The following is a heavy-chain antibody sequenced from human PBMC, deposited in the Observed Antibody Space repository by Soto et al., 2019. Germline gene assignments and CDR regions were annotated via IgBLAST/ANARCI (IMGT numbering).Heavy chain of an antibody. V-gene: IGHV3-21*01. Sequence: GGSLRLSCAASGFTFRSFTMNWVRQAPGKGLEWVSTISSNSAYIYYTDALRGRFTISRDNAKNSLHLQMNSLRAEDTAVYYCTRDASRDSSARGWFDPWGPGTLLTVSS. D-gene: IGHD6-13*01. CDR3: TRDASRDSSARGWFDP. CDR1: GFTFRSFT. CDR2: ISSNSAYI. J-gene: IGHJ5*02.